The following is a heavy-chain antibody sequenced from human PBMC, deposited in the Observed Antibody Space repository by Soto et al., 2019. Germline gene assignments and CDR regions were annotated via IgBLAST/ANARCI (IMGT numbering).Heavy chain of an antibody. V-gene: IGHV1-3*01. CDR3: ARVSGDIVVVPAAMAY. J-gene: IGHJ4*02. Sequence: ASVKVSCKASGYTFTSYAMHWVRQAPGQGLEWMGWINAGNGNTKYSQKFQGRVTITRDTSASTAYMELSSLRSEDTAVYYCARVSGDIVVVPAAMAYWGQGTLVTVSS. CDR1: GYTFTSYA. CDR2: INAGNGNT. D-gene: IGHD2-2*01.